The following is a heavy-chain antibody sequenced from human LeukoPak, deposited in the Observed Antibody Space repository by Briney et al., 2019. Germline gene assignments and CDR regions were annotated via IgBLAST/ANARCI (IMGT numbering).Heavy chain of an antibody. D-gene: IGHD6-6*01. J-gene: IGHJ6*03. CDR2: ISSSGSTI. CDR3: ARGQNLAPRYYYYMDV. CDR1: GFTFSSYE. V-gene: IGHV3-48*03. Sequence: GGSLRLSCAASGFTFSSYEMNWVRQAPGKGLEWVSYISSSGSTIYYADSVKGRFTISRDNAKNSLYLQMNSLRAEDTAVYYCARGQNLAPRYYYYMDVWGKGTTVTVSS.